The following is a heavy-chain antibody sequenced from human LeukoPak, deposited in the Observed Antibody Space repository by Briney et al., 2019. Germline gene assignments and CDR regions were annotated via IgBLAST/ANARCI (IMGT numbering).Heavy chain of an antibody. J-gene: IGHJ4*02. CDR3: AKDCPKGGYYDSSGYLDY. CDR1: GFTFSSYG. D-gene: IGHD3-22*01. V-gene: IGHV3-30*18. CDR2: ISYDGSNK. Sequence: GGSLRLSCAASGFTFSSYGMHWVRQAPGKGPEWVAVISYDGSNKYYADSVKGRFTISRDNSKNTLYLQMNSLRAEDTAVYYCAKDCPKGGYYDSSGYLDYWGQGTLVTVSS.